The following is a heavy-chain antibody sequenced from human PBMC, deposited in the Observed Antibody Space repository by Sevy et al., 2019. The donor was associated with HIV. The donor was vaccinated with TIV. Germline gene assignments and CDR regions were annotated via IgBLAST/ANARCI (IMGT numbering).Heavy chain of an antibody. J-gene: IGHJ4*02. D-gene: IGHD6-13*01. CDR2: IKQDGTEK. CDR1: GFTFTTYW. Sequence: GGSLRLSCAASGFTFTTYWMSWVHQAPGKGLEWVANIKQDGTEKYYVDSVKGRFTISRDNAKNSLYLQMNSLRAEDTAVYFCASGQHLVNFDYWGQGTLVTVSS. V-gene: IGHV3-7*01. CDR3: ASGQHLVNFDY.